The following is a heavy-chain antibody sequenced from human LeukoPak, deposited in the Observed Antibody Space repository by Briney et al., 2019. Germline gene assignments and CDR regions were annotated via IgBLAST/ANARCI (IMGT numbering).Heavy chain of an antibody. J-gene: IGHJ6*03. CDR3: ARDGYSSSYSYYMDV. D-gene: IGHD6-13*01. Sequence: GSLRLSCAASGFTFSSYTVHWVRQAPGKGLEYVSGISGNGGSTHYANSVRGRFTISRDNSKNTLHLQMGSLSAEDMAVYYCARDGYSSSYSYYMDVWGKGTTVTVSS. CDR2: ISGNGGST. CDR1: GFTFSSYT. V-gene: IGHV3-64*01.